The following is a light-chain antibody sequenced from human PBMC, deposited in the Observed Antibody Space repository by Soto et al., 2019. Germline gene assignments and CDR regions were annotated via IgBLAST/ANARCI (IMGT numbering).Light chain of an antibody. V-gene: IGKV3-15*01. J-gene: IGKJ5*01. CDR2: GAS. CDR3: QQYDRWPPVP. CDR1: QSFSSS. Sequence: RAMPRSPARESVSPEESATVCCSVSQSFSSSLAWYQQKPGQTPRLLIYGASTRATVVPARFSASESGLEFPHSFSSLQSDHCAVYYCQQYDRWPPVPFGQGTRLEIK.